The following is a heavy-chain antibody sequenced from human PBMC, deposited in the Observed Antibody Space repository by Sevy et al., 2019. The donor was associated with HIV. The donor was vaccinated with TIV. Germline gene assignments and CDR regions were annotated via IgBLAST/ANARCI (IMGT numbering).Heavy chain of an antibody. Sequence: GSLRLSCAASGFTFSNYGMHWVRQAPGKGLEWVAFIRYDGSKKYYADSVKGRFTISRDNSKNTLYVQMNSLRVEDTAVYYCAKASVGSGNYGWFDPWGQGTLVTVSS. CDR2: IRYDGSKK. V-gene: IGHV3-30*02. J-gene: IGHJ5*02. CDR3: AKASVGSGNYGWFDP. D-gene: IGHD3-10*01. CDR1: GFTFSNYG.